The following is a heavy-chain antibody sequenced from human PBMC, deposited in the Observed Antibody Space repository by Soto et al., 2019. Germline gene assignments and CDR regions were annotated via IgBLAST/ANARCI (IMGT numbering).Heavy chain of an antibody. CDR2: ISAYNGNT. CDR3: ARDVEYDFWSGYSPSHIFSYYYGMDV. V-gene: IGHV1-18*04. D-gene: IGHD3-3*01. Sequence: ASVKVSCKASGYTFTSYGTSWVRQAPGQGLEWMGWISAYNGNTNYAQKLQGRVTMTTDTSTSTAYMELRSLRSDDTAVYYCARDVEYDFWSGYSPSHIFSYYYGMDVWGGGTTVAV. CDR1: GYTFTSYG. J-gene: IGHJ6*02.